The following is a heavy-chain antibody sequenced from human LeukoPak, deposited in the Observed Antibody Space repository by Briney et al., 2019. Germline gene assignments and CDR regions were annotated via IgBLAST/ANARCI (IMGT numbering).Heavy chain of an antibody. J-gene: IGHJ4*02. V-gene: IGHV3-21*01. CDR3: ARAGETYYYDSSGSRRLYYFDY. D-gene: IGHD3-22*01. CDR1: RFTFSSYS. Sequence: PGGSLRLSCAASRFTFSSYSMNWVRQAPGKGLEWVSSISSSSSCIHYADSVKGRFTISRDNAKNSLYLQMNSLRAEDTAVYYCARAGETYYYDSSGSRRLYYFDYWGQGTLVTVSS. CDR2: ISSSSSCI.